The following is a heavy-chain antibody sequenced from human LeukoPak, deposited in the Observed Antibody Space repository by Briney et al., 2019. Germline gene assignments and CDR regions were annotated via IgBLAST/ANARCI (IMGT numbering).Heavy chain of an antibody. Sequence: PGRSLRLSCAASGFTFDDYAMHWVRQAPGKGLEWVSGISWNSGSIGYADSVKGRFTISRDNAKNSLYLQMNSLRAEDTALYYCAKDYYDFWSGQGYFDYWGQGTLVTVSS. CDR1: GFTFDDYA. CDR2: ISWNSGSI. V-gene: IGHV3-9*01. CDR3: AKDYYDFWSGQGYFDY. D-gene: IGHD3-3*01. J-gene: IGHJ4*02.